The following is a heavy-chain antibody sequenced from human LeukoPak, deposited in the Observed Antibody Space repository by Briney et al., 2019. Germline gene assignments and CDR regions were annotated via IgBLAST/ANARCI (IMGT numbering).Heavy chain of an antibody. CDR3: ARAPRRYGSFDF. D-gene: IGHD5-18*01. V-gene: IGHV4-34*01. CDR2: INHSGST. CDR1: GGSISSYY. Sequence: SETLSLTCTVSGGSISSYYWSWIRQPPGKGLEWIGEINHSGSTNYNPSLKSRVTISIQTSKNQFSIQLSSVTAADTAVYYCARAPRRYGSFDFWGQGILVTVSS. J-gene: IGHJ4*02.